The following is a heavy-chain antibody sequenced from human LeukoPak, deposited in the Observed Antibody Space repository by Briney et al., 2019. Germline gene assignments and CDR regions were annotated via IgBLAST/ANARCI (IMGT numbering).Heavy chain of an antibody. CDR3: AKMGDYDSSGYYPRWYFDL. CDR1: GFTFSSYG. Sequence: GGSLRLSCAASGFTFSSYGMHWVRQAPGKGLEWVAFIRYDGSNKYYADSVKGRFTISRDNSKNTLYLQMNSLRAEDTAVYYCAKMGDYDSSGYYPRWYFDLWGRGTLVTVSS. J-gene: IGHJ2*01. D-gene: IGHD3-22*01. V-gene: IGHV3-30*02. CDR2: IRYDGSNK.